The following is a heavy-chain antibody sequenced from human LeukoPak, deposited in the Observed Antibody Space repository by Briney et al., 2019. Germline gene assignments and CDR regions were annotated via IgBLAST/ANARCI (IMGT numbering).Heavy chain of an antibody. CDR3: VRRSTITDFDN. CDR2: IYYSGTA. Sequence: PSETPSLTCTVSGGSISSGINSYWSWIRQRPGRGLEWIGYIYYSGTAYYNPSLQSRVTISVDTSKNQFSLKLSSVTAADTAVYYCVRRSTITDFDNWGQGTLVTVSS. J-gene: IGHJ4*02. D-gene: IGHD1-14*01. CDR1: GGSISSGINSY. V-gene: IGHV4-31*03.